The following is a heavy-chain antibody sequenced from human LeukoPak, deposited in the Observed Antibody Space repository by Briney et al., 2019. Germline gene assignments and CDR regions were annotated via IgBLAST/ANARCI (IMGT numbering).Heavy chain of an antibody. CDR1: GFTFSSYA. J-gene: IGHJ4*02. CDR2: ITPDGSGD. CDR3: ARLMGTVTTYDY. D-gene: IGHD1-7*01. Sequence: PGRSLRLSCAASGFTFSSYAMHWVRQAPGKGLEWVASITPDGSGDYYMDSVRGRFTISRDNAENSLYLQMNSLGAEDTAVYYCARLMGTVTTYDYWGQGTLVTVSS. V-gene: IGHV3-7*01.